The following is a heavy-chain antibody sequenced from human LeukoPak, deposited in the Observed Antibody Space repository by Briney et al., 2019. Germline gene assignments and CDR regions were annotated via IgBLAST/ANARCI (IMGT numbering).Heavy chain of an antibody. CDR2: INPNSGGT. CDR3: AREGVVVATSNYYYYMDV. CDR1: GHTFTGYY. D-gene: IGHD5-12*01. J-gene: IGHJ6*03. Sequence: ASVKVSCKASGHTFTGYYMHWVRQAPGQGLEWMGWINPNSGGTNYAQKFQGRVTMTRDTSISTAYMELSRLRSDDTAVYYCAREGVVVATSNYYYYMDVWGKGTTVTVSS. V-gene: IGHV1-2*02.